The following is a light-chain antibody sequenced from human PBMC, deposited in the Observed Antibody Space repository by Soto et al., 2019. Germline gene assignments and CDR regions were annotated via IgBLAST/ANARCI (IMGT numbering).Light chain of an antibody. V-gene: IGKV3-11*01. CDR2: DAS. CDR3: QQRSDWPST. CDR1: QSVSSY. Sequence: EIVLTQSPATLSLSPGERATLSCRASQSVSSYLAWYQQKPGQAPRLLIYDASNRATGIPARFSGSGSGKDFTLTISSLEPDDFAVYYCQQRSDWPSTFGRGTKVQIK. J-gene: IGKJ4*01.